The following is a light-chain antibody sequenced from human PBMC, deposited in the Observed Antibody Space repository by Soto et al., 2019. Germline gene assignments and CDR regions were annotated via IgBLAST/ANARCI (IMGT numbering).Light chain of an antibody. V-gene: IGLV1-51*01. J-gene: IGLJ2*01. Sequence: QSVRTQPPSVSAAPGQKVTISCSGSSSNIGNDYVSWYQQLPGTAPKLLIYDDNKRPSGIPDRFSGSKSGTSATLVITGLQTGDEADYYCGTWDSSLSALFGGGTKVTVL. CDR2: DDN. CDR3: GTWDSSLSAL. CDR1: SSNIGNDY.